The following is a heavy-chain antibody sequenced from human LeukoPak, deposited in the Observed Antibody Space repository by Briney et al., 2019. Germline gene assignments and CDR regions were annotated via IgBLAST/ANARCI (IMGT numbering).Heavy chain of an antibody. CDR2: INSDGSST. Sequence: GRSLRLSCAASGFTFSSYWMHWVRQGPGKGLVWVSRINSDGSSTSYADSVKGRFTISRDNAKNTLYLQMNSLRAEDTAVYYCARLDSSGWDGVFDYWGQGTLVTVSS. CDR1: GFTFSSYW. D-gene: IGHD6-19*01. CDR3: ARLDSSGWDGVFDY. J-gene: IGHJ4*02. V-gene: IGHV3-74*01.